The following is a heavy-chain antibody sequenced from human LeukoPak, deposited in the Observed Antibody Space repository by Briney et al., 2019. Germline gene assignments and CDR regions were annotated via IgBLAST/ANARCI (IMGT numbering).Heavy chain of an antibody. CDR3: ASQNYYGSGSYRLYYSYCYYMDV. V-gene: IGHV4-34*01. D-gene: IGHD3-10*01. Sequence: PSETLSLTCAVYGGSFSGYYWSWIRQPPGKGLEWIGEINHSGSTNYNTSLKSRVTISVDTSKYQFSLKLSSVTAADTAVYYWASQNYYGSGSYRLYYSYCYYMDVWGKGTTVTISS. CDR2: INHSGST. J-gene: IGHJ6*03. CDR1: GGSFSGYY.